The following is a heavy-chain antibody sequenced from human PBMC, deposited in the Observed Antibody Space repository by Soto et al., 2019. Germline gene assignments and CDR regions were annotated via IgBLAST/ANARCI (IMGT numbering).Heavy chain of an antibody. J-gene: IGHJ6*02. CDR1: GYTFTSYG. CDR3: ARDTRINTQILRGYYYGMDV. V-gene: IGHV1-18*01. D-gene: IGHD2-2*01. CDR2: ISAYNGNT. Sequence: ASVKVSCKASGYTFTSYGISWVRQAPGQGLEWMGWISAYNGNTNYAQKLQGRVTMTTDTSTSTAYMEPRSLRSDDTAVYYCARDTRINTQILRGYYYGMDVWGQGTTVTVSS.